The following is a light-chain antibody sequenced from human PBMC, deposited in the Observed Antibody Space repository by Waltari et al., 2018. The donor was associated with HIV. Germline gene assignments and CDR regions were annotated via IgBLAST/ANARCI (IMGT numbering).Light chain of an antibody. Sequence: IVLAQSPGTLSLSSGERATLSCVASQSVSSDFLAWYQQKPGQSPRLLIYGASNRATDIPDRFSGSGSGTDFTLTISSLEPEDSAVYFCQQYGGSHLTFGGGTKVEI. CDR1: QSVSSDF. V-gene: IGKV3-20*01. CDR2: GAS. J-gene: IGKJ4*01. CDR3: QQYGGSHLT.